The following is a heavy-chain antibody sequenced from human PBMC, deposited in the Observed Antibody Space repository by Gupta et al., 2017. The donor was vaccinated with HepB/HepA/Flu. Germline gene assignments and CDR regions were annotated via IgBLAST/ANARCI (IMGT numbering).Heavy chain of an antibody. CDR2: ISYDGSNK. CDR1: GFTFSSYG. D-gene: IGHD2-2*01. Sequence: QVQLVESGGGVVQPGRSLRLSCAASGFTFSSYGMHWVRQAPGKGLEWVAVISYDGSNKYYADSVKGRFTISRDNSKNTLYLQMNSLRAEDTAVYYCAKDGEEYQLPGNWYFDLWGRGTLVTVS. J-gene: IGHJ2*01. V-gene: IGHV3-30*18. CDR3: AKDGEEYQLPGNWYFDL.